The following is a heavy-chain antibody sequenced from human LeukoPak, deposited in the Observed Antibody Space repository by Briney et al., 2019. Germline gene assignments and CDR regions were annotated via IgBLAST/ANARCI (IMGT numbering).Heavy chain of an antibody. V-gene: IGHV4-59*01. Sequence: PSETLSLTCTVSGGSISSYSWSWIRQPPGKGLEWIGYIYYSGSTNYNPSLKSRVTISVDTSKNQFSLKLSSVTAADTAVYYCAHLGAFDIWGQGTMVTVSS. CDR2: IYYSGST. CDR3: AHLGAFDI. J-gene: IGHJ3*02. CDR1: GGSISSYS. D-gene: IGHD3-10*01.